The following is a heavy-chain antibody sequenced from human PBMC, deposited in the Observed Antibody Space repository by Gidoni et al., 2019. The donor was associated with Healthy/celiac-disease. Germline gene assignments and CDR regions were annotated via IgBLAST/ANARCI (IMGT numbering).Heavy chain of an antibody. CDR2: IYYSGSS. J-gene: IGHJ5*02. D-gene: IGHD3-16*01. V-gene: IGHV4-31*03. CDR3: AKIRRGRGNWFDP. Sequence: QVQLQESGPGLVTPSQTLSLTCTVSGGPISISDYYWSWIRQHPGKGLEWIGSIYYSGSSYFNPSLEGRITFSVDTSKNQFSLKLNSVTAADTAVYYCAKIRRGRGNWFDPWGQGTLVTVSS. CDR1: GGPISISDYY.